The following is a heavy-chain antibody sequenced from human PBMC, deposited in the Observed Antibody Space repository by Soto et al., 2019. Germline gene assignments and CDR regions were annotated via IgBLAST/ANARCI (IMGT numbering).Heavy chain of an antibody. CDR1: GFTFSSYA. CDR3: AIDVYESSGYYQSGGDPFDF. D-gene: IGHD3-22*01. Sequence: GGSLRLSCAASGFTFSSYAMSWVRQAPGKGLEWVSAISGSGGRTYYADSVKGRFTISRDNSKNTLYLQMNSLRAEDTAVYYCAIDVYESSGYYQSGGDPFDFWGQGTLVTVSS. CDR2: ISGSGGRT. J-gene: IGHJ4*02. V-gene: IGHV3-23*01.